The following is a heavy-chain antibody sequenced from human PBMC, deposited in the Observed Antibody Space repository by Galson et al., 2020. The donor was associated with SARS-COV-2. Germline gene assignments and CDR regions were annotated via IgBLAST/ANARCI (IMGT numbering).Heavy chain of an antibody. J-gene: IGHJ4*02. V-gene: IGHV3-30*04. Sequence: GGSLRLSCRASGFTFSSSAMHWVRQAPGKGLEWVAIISYDGTKRYNLDSVKGRFTIYRDNSKNTLFLQMDSLTTEDTAVYYCARETDDYTSSWYDYWGQGTLVTVSS. D-gene: IGHD6-13*01. CDR1: GFTFSSSA. CDR2: ISYDGTKR. CDR3: ARETDDYTSSWYDY.